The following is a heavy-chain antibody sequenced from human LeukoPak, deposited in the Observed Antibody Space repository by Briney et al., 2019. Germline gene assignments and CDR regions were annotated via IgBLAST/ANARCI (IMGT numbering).Heavy chain of an antibody. Sequence: GGSLRLSCAASGFTCSSFGMHWVRQAPGKGLEWVAYIRYDGSNKNYADSLEGRFTISRDNSKNALYLQIDSLRPEDTAVYYCAKKRGAAFYNWFDPWGQGALVTVSS. CDR1: GFTCSSFG. V-gene: IGHV3-30*02. J-gene: IGHJ5*02. CDR2: IRYDGSNK. D-gene: IGHD1-26*01. CDR3: AKKRGAAFYNWFDP.